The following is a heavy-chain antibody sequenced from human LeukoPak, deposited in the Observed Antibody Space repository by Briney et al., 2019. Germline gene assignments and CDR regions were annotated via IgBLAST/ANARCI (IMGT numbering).Heavy chain of an antibody. J-gene: IGHJ3*02. CDR2: INPSGGST. CDR3: AREKYCSSTSCYKRHDAFDI. V-gene: IGHV1-46*01. Sequence: SVKVSCKASGYTFTSYYMHWVRQAPGQGLEWMGIINPSGGSTSYAQKFQGRVTMTRDTSTSTVYMELSSLRSEDTAVYYCAREKYCSSTSCYKRHDAFDIWGQGTMVTVSS. D-gene: IGHD2-2*02. CDR1: GYTFTSYY.